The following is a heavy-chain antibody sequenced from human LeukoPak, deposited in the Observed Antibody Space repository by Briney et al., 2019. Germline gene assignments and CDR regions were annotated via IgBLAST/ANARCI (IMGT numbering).Heavy chain of an antibody. J-gene: IGHJ4*02. CDR3: AREEDGYNSYDY. CDR1: GFTLSSYS. CDR2: ISSSSSTI. V-gene: IGHV3-48*02. Sequence: GGSLRLSCAASGFTLSSYSMNWVRQARGKGLEWVSYISSSSSTIYYADSVKGRFTISRDNAKNSLYLQMNSLRDEDTAVYYCAREEDGYNSYDYWGQGTLVTVSS. D-gene: IGHD5-24*01.